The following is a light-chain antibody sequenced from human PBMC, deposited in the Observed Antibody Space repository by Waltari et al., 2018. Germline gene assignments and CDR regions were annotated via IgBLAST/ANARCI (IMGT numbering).Light chain of an antibody. CDR1: SIDVGGYND. Sequence: QSALTQPRSVSGSPGQSVTISCTGTSIDVGGYNDAPWDQQHPATVPELMFYDVTKRPSGVPDRFSASKSGNTASLTISGLQAEDDADYYCCSYAGSLYVFGTGTKVTVL. CDR3: CSYAGSLYV. J-gene: IGLJ1*01. CDR2: DVT. V-gene: IGLV2-11*01.